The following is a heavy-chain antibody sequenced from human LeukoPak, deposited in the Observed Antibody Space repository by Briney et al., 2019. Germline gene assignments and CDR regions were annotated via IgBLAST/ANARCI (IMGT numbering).Heavy chain of an antibody. D-gene: IGHD6-19*01. V-gene: IGHV4-34*01. CDR1: GGSFSGYY. CDR3: ARGRPLLYSSGWWASLDY. Sequence: PSETLSLTCAVYGGSFSGYYWSWIRQPPGKGLEYIGEINHSGSTNYNPSLKSRVTISVDTSKNQFSLKLSSVTAADTAVYYCARGRPLLYSSGWWASLDYWGQGTLVTVSS. CDR2: INHSGST. J-gene: IGHJ4*02.